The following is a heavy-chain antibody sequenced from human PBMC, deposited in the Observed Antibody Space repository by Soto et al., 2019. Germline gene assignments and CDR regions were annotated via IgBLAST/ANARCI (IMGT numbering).Heavy chain of an antibody. Sequence: QVQLVQSGAEVRKPGASVKVSCKASGYTFTDYYMHWVRQAPGQGLEWMGWINPKTGGTNYVQKFQGRVTMTRDTSITTAYMELSRLRSDDTAVYYCASDVVGSDYFDSWGQGTLVSVCS. J-gene: IGHJ4*02. CDR1: GYTFTDYY. V-gene: IGHV1-2*02. CDR2: INPKTGGT. CDR3: ASDVVGSDYFDS. D-gene: IGHD1-26*01.